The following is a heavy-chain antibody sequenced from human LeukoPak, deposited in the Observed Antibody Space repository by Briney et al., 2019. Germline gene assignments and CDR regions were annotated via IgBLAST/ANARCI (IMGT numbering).Heavy chain of an antibody. CDR3: SRGLDSRKLGY. Sequence: SQTLSLACTVSGASFNSDDQYWDWIRPSPGKGLEWIGSIHPSGMLYNNPSLESRVTMSRDTSKNQFSLNLNSVAAADTAVYFCSRGLDSRKLGYWGQGILVTVSS. CDR1: GASFNSDDQY. V-gene: IGHV4-31*03. D-gene: IGHD3-22*01. CDR2: IHPSGML. J-gene: IGHJ4*02.